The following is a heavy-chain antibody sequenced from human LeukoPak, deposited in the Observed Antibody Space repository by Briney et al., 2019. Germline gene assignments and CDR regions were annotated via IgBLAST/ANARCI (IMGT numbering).Heavy chain of an antibody. V-gene: IGHV4-39*01. CDR2: IYYSGST. D-gene: IGHD3-22*01. CDR1: GGSISSSSYY. J-gene: IGHJ1*01. Sequence: SETLSLTCTVSGGSISSSSYYWGWIRQPPGKGLGWIGSIYYSGSTYYNPSLKSRVTISVDTSKNQFSLKLNSVTAADTAVYYCARQFYESRSPHAKYFQQWGQGTLVTVSS. CDR3: ARQFYESRSPHAKYFQQ.